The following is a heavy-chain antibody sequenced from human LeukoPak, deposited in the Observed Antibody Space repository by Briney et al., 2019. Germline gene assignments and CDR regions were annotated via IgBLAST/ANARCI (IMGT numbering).Heavy chain of an antibody. V-gene: IGHV4-59*06. CDR1: GGSISSYY. J-gene: IGHJ4*02. CDR3: ATQNTIFGVVKDGYYFDY. CDR2: IYYSGST. D-gene: IGHD3-3*01. Sequence: KSSETLSLTCTVSGGSISSYYWSWIRQHPGKGLEWIGYIYYSGSTYYNPSLKSRVTISVDTSKNQFSLKLSSVTAADTAVYYCATQNTIFGVVKDGYYFDYWGQGTLVTVSS.